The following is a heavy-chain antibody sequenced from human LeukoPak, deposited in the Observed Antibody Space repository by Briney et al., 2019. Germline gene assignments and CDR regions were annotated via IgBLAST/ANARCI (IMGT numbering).Heavy chain of an antibody. CDR1: GFTFSSYA. CDR3: ARSMPYGSGSYSYYYYGMDV. D-gene: IGHD3-10*01. Sequence: GRSLRLPCAASGFTFSSYAMHWVRQAPGKGLEWVAVIPYDGSNKYYADSVKGRFTISRDNSKNTLYLQMNSLRAEDTAVYYCARSMPYGSGSYSYYYYGMDVWGQGTTVTVSS. J-gene: IGHJ6*02. CDR2: IPYDGSNK. V-gene: IGHV3-30-3*01.